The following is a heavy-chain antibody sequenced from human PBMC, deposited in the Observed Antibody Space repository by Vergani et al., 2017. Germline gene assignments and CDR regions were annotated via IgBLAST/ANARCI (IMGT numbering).Heavy chain of an antibody. D-gene: IGHD3-22*01. CDR1: GFTFSSYA. CDR3: AKDYYYYDSSGYYPFDY. V-gene: IGHV3-23*01. CDR2: ISGSGGST. J-gene: IGHJ4*02. Sequence: EVQLLESGGGLVQPGGSLRLSCAASGFTFSSYAMSWVRQAPGKGLEWVSAISGSGGSTYYADSVKGRFTISRVNSKNTLYLQMNSLRAEDTAVYYCAKDYYYYDSSGYYPFDYWGQGTLVTVSS.